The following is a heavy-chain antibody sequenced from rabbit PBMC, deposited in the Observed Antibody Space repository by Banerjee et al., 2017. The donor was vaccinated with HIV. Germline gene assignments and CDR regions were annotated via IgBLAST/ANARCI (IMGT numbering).Heavy chain of an antibody. V-gene: IGHV1S43*01. CDR2: IYTSSGST. CDR3: ARDFAGDSYYYGLDL. J-gene: IGHJ6*01. Sequence: QQQLEESGGGLVKPGGTLTLTCKASGIDFDNYYFMCWVRQAPGKGLQLIACIYTSSGSTWYASWVNGRFTISRSTSLNTVDLKMTSLTAADTATYFCARDFAGDSYYYGLDLWGPGTLVTDS. D-gene: IGHD8-1*01. CDR1: GIDFDNYYF.